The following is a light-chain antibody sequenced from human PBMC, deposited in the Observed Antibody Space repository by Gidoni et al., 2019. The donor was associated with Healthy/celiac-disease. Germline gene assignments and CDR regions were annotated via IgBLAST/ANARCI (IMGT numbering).Light chain of an antibody. Sequence: QSALPQPAAVSGSPGQSITISCTETSSDVGGYNYVSWYQQHPGKAPKLMIYEVSNRPSGVANRFSGSKSGNTASLTISGLQAEDDADYSCSSYTSSSTLVFGGGTKLTVL. CDR1: SSDVGGYNY. CDR2: EVS. V-gene: IGLV2-14*01. J-gene: IGLJ2*01. CDR3: SSYTSSSTLV.